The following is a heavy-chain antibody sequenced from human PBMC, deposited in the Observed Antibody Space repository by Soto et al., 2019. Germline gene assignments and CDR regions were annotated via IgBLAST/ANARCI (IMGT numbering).Heavy chain of an antibody. Sequence: PSETLSLTCTVSGGSISSGGYYWSWIRQHPGKGLEWIGYIYYSGSTYYNPSLKSRVTISVDTSKHQFSLKLSSVTAADTAVYYCAAGYSSSSSSPFDYWGQGTLVTVSS. J-gene: IGHJ4*02. V-gene: IGHV4-31*03. D-gene: IGHD6-6*01. CDR3: AAGYSSSSSSPFDY. CDR2: IYYSGST. CDR1: GGSISSGGYY.